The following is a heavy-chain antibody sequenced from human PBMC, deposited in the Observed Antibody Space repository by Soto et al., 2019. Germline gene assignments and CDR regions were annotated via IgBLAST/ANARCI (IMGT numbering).Heavy chain of an antibody. D-gene: IGHD6-13*01. CDR1: GGSISSYY. CDR2: IYYSGST. Sequence: SETLSLTCTVSGGSISSYYWSWIRQPPGKGLEWIGYIYYSGSTNYNPSLKSRVTISVDTSKNQFSLKLSSVTAADTAVYYCARSDSSSWYGVIDYWGQGTLVTVSS. J-gene: IGHJ4*02. V-gene: IGHV4-59*08. CDR3: ARSDSSSWYGVIDY.